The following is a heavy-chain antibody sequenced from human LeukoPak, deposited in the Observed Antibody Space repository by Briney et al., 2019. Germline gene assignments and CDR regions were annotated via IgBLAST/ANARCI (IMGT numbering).Heavy chain of an antibody. CDR2: VYSSGST. CDR3: TRHLSGKVRAHYFDF. D-gene: IGHD3-10*01. V-gene: IGHV4-39*01. Sequence: SETLSLTCSVSGDSISSARNYWGWIRQSPGKGLEWLASVYSSGSTHSNPSLTSRVSISIDMSKNQFSLKLYSVTASDAAIYYCTRHLSGKVRAHYFDFWAREPWSPSRQ. J-gene: IGHJ4*02. CDR1: GDSISSARNY.